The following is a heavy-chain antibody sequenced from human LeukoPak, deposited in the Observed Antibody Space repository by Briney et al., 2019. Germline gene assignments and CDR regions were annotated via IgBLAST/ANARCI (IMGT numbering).Heavy chain of an antibody. Sequence: KASETLSLTCAVYGGSFSGYYWSWIRQPPGKGLEWIGEINHSGSTNYNPSLKSRVTISVDTSKNQFSLKLSSVTAADTAVYYCARGYYHDGLDYWGQGTLVTVSS. J-gene: IGHJ4*02. CDR1: GGSFSGYY. CDR3: ARGYYHDGLDY. CDR2: INHSGST. V-gene: IGHV4-34*01. D-gene: IGHD2/OR15-2a*01.